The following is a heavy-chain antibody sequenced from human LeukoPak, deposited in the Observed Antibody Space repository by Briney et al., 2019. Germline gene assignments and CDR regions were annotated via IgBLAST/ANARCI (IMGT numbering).Heavy chain of an antibody. CDR3: ARSIGYFDLTDYYPLFWY. Sequence: SETLSLTCTVSGGSISSYYWSWIRQPPGKGLEWIGFIYSSGSTNYNASLKSRVTISVDTSKNQFYLKLNSLTPADTAIYYCARSIGYFDLTDYYPLFWYWGQGTLVTVSP. CDR2: IYSSGST. CDR1: GGSISSYY. J-gene: IGHJ4*02. D-gene: IGHD3-22*01. V-gene: IGHV4-59*01.